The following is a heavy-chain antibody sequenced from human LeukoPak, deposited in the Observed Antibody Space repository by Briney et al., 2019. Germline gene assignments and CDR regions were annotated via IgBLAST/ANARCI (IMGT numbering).Heavy chain of an antibody. J-gene: IGHJ4*02. V-gene: IGHV3-20*04. CDR2: INWNGGST. D-gene: IGHD3-22*01. CDR3: ARGRGLFGSGYYYVEDYFDY. Sequence: GGSLRLSCAASGFTFSSYEMNWVRQAPGKGLEWVSGINWNGGSTGYADSVKGRFTISRDNAKNSLYLQMNSLRAEDTALYYCARGRGLFGSGYYYVEDYFDYWGQGTLVTVSS. CDR1: GFTFSSYE.